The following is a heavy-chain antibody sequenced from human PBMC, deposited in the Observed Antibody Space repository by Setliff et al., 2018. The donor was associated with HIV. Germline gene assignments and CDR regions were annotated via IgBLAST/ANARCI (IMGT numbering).Heavy chain of an antibody. V-gene: IGHV1-8*03. J-gene: IGHJ6*02. CDR1: GYTFTSYD. Sequence: ASVKVSCKASGYTFTSYDNNWLRQATGQGLEWMAWMNPNSGNTGYTQKFQGRVTITRNTSITTAYMELSSLRSEDTAIYYCASLRYNWNDLGRYYYYYGMDVWGQGTTVTVSS. CDR3: ASLRYNWNDLGRYYYYYGMDV. CDR2: MNPNSGNT. D-gene: IGHD1-1*01.